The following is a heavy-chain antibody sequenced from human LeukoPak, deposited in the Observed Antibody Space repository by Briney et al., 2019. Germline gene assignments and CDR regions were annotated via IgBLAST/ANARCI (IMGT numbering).Heavy chain of an antibody. D-gene: IGHD7-27*01. Sequence: PWGSLRLSCAASGFTFSNYDMTWIRQAPGKGLEWVSVINYSGVSTNYADSVKGRFTISRDNSKNTVYLQMNSLRVEDTAVYYCAKDQNWEGGYWGQGTLVTVSS. CDR3: AKDQNWEGGY. V-gene: IGHV3-23*01. CDR2: INYSGVST. CDR1: GFTFSNYD. J-gene: IGHJ4*02.